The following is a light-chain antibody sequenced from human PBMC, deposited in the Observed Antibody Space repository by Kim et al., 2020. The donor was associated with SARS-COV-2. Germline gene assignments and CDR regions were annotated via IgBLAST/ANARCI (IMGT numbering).Light chain of an antibody. Sequence: GRLITSSSNGTSSDVGGYNYVSWYQQHPGKAPKLMIYDVSNRPSGVSNRFACSKSGNTSFLTISLLQADDEADYCCSSYTSISTRVFGGGTQLTVL. V-gene: IGLV2-14*03. CDR3: SSYTSISTRV. CDR1: SSDVGGYNY. CDR2: DVS. J-gene: IGLJ3*02.